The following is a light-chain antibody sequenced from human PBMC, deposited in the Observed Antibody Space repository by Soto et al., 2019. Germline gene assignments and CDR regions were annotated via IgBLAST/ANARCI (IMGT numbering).Light chain of an antibody. V-gene: IGLV2-8*01. J-gene: IGLJ2*01. Sequence: QSALTQPPSASGSPGQSVTISCTGTSSDVGGYNFVSWYQHHPGKAPKVMLYEVTKRPSGVPDRFSGSKSGNTASLTVSGLQADDEADYYCSSYARGDSVLFGGGTKLTVL. CDR3: SSYARGDSVL. CDR2: EVT. CDR1: SSDVGGYNF.